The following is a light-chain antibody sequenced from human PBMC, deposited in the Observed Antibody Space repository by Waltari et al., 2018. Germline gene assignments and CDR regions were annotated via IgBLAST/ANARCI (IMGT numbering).Light chain of an antibody. CDR2: AAS. CDR3: QQSYSTPHVT. CDR1: QSISSY. V-gene: IGKV1-39*01. J-gene: IGKJ2*01. Sequence: DIQMTQSPSSLSASVGDRVTITCRASQSISSYLNWYQQKPGKAPKLLIYAASSLQSGVPSRFSGSGSGTDFTLTSSSLQPEDFATYYCQQSYSTPHVTFGQGTKLEIK.